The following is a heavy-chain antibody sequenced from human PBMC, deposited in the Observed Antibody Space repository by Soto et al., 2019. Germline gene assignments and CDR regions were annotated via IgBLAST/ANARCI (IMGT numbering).Heavy chain of an antibody. V-gene: IGHV5-10-1*01. CDR2: IDPSDSYT. J-gene: IGHJ4*02. Sequence: PGESLKISCKGSGYRFTSYWISWVRQMPGKGLEWMGRIDPSDSYTNYSPSFQGHVTISADKSISTAYLQCSSLKASDTAMYYCARHGNPYGSGSYRHFDSWGQGTLVTVS. D-gene: IGHD3-10*01. CDR3: ARHGNPYGSGSYRHFDS. CDR1: GYRFTSYW.